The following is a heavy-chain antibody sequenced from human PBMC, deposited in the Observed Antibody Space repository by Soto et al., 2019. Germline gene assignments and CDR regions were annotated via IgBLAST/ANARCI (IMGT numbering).Heavy chain of an antibody. CDR2: IYYSGST. D-gene: IGHD2-2*01. V-gene: IGHV4-59*12. CDR1: GGSISSYY. J-gene: IGHJ5*02. Sequence: SETLSLTCTVSGGSISSYYWSWIRQPPGKGLEWIGYIYYSGSTNYNPSLKSRVTISVDTSKNQFSLKLSSVTAADTAVYYCARDPATYCISTSCNGGFDPWGQGTLVTVSS. CDR3: ARDPATYCISTSCNGGFDP.